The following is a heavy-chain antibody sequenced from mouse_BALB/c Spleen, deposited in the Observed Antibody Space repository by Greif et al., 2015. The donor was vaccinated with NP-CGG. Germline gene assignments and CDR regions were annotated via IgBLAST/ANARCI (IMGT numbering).Heavy chain of an antibody. D-gene: IGHD2-3*01. J-gene: IGHJ3*01. Sequence: EVMLVESGGGLVKPGGSLKLSCAASGFTFSSYAMSWVRQSPEKRLEWVAEISSGGSYTYYPDTVTGRFTISRDNAKNTLYLEMSSLRSEDTAMYYCARVDGYYSFAYWGQGTLVTVSA. CDR2: ISSGGSYT. CDR1: GFTFSSYA. CDR3: ARVDGYYSFAY. V-gene: IGHV5-9-4*01.